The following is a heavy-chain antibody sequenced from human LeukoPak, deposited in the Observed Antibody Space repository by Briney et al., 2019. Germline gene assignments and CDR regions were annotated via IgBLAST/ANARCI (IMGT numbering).Heavy chain of an antibody. CDR2: ISGDGNVT. Sequence: PGGSLRLSCTPSGFPFSSYWMLWVRHAPGKGLVWVSRISGDGNVTTYADSVKGRFTISRDNTKNILYLQMDNLRAEGTATYYCARSQLDYWGQGTLVTVSS. CDR1: GFPFSSYW. J-gene: IGHJ4*02. V-gene: IGHV3-74*03. D-gene: IGHD2-2*03. CDR3: ARSQLDY.